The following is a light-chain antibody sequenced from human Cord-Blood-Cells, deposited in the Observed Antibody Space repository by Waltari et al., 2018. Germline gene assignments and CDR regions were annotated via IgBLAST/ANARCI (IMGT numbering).Light chain of an antibody. CDR2: EVS. CDR1: QSLLHSDGKTY. J-gene: IGKJ2*01. CDR3: LQRIPLYT. Sequence: IVMTQTPLSLSVTPGQPASISCKSSQSLLHSDGKTYLYWYQQKPGKPPQLLIYEVSNRISGVPDRFMGSGSGTDLTFKISQMEAADVWFYYGLQRIPLYTSGQGTKLEIK. V-gene: IGKV2D-29*01.